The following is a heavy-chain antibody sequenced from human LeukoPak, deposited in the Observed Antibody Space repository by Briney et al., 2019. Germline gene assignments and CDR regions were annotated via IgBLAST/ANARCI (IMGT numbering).Heavy chain of an antibody. Sequence: PSETLSLICIVSGDSIRNSGWSWGWIRQPPGKGLEWIGTMPYDENVSDNEIPSYNPSLKRRVTISADTSKNQLSLQVNSVTAADTASYYCARLTLTGVGGRGWFDAWGQGTLVIVSS. CDR2: MPYDENVSDNEIP. CDR3: ARLTLTGVGGRGWFDA. J-gene: IGHJ5*02. CDR1: GDSIRNSGWS. D-gene: IGHD3-3*01. V-gene: IGHV4-39*01.